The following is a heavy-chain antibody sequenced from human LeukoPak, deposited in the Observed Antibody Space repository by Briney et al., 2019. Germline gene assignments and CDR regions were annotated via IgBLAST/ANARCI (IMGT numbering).Heavy chain of an antibody. CDR2: INHSGST. J-gene: IGHJ4*02. CDR1: GGSFSGYY. V-gene: IGHV4-34*01. CDR3: ARGLRYSSGWYGY. Sequence: PSETLSLTCAVYGGSFSGYYWSWIRQPPGKGLEWIGEINHSGSTNYNPSLKSRVTISVDTSKNQFSLKLSSVTAADTAVYYCARGLRYSSGWYGYWGQGTPVTVSS. D-gene: IGHD6-19*01.